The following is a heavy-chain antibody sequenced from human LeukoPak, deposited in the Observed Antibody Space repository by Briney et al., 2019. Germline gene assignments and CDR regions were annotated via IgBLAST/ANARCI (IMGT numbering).Heavy chain of an antibody. D-gene: IGHD3-3*01. J-gene: IGHJ3*02. CDR1: GGSFSGYY. Sequence: SETLSLTCAVYGGSFSGYYWSWIRQPPGKGLEWIGEINHSGSTNYNPSLKSRVTISVDTSKNQFSLRLRSVTAADTAVYYCARERGQLRGDAFDIWGQGTLVTVSS. V-gene: IGHV4-34*01. CDR3: ARERGQLRGDAFDI. CDR2: INHSGST.